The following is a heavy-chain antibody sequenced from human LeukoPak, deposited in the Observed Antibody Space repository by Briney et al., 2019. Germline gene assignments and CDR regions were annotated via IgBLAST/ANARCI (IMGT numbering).Heavy chain of an antibody. D-gene: IGHD3-22*01. CDR3: ASVSDYDSSGYRADY. J-gene: IGHJ4*02. CDR1: GYTFTGYY. CDR2: INPNSGGT. V-gene: IGHV1-2*06. Sequence: APVKVSCKASGYTFTGYYMHWVRRAPGQGLEWMGRINPNSGGTNYAQKFQGRVTMTRDTSISTAYMELSRLRSDDTAVYYCASVSDYDSSGYRADYWGQGTLVTVSS.